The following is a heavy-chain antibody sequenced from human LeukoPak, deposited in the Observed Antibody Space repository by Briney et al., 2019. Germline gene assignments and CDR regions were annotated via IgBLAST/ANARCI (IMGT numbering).Heavy chain of an antibody. J-gene: IGHJ4*02. CDR1: GYTFTGYY. CDR2: INPNSGGT. CDR3: ATSPQQLAYDPHWSGGYYFDY. D-gene: IGHD6-13*01. Sequence: GASVKVSCKASGYTFTGYYMHWVRQAPGQGLEWMGWINPNSGGTNYAQKFQGRVTMTEDTSTDTAYMELSSLRSEDTAVYYCATSPQQLAYDPHWSGGYYFDYWGQGTLVTVSS. V-gene: IGHV1-2*02.